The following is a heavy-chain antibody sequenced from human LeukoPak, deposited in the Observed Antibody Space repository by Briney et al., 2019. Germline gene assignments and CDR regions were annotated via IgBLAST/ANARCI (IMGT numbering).Heavy chain of an antibody. CDR2: IDHSGTT. Sequence: SETLSLTCTVSGYSISSGYYWGWIRQPPGKGLEWIGSIDHSGTTYYNPSLKSRVTISVDTSKTQFSLTLSSVTAADTAVYYGARGGCSSTSCYKVSGVWFDPWGQGTLVTVSS. V-gene: IGHV4-38-2*02. D-gene: IGHD2-2*02. CDR1: GYSISSGYY. J-gene: IGHJ5*02. CDR3: ARGGCSSTSCYKVSGVWFDP.